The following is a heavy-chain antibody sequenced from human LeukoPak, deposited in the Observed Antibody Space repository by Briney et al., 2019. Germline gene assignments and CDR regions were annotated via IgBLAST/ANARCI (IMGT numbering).Heavy chain of an antibody. V-gene: IGHV3-53*01. CDR2: IYTSGHT. CDR1: ALTVSNNC. Sequence: GGSLRLSCAVSALTVSNNCMSWVRQAPGKGLEWVSAIYTSGHTVYADSVKGRFIISKDNSNNTLYLQMNSLRAADTAIYYCARSGFWDGYSYVYIDVWLKETTVTVSS. CDR3: ARSGFWDGYSYVYIDV. J-gene: IGHJ6*03. D-gene: IGHD3-3*01.